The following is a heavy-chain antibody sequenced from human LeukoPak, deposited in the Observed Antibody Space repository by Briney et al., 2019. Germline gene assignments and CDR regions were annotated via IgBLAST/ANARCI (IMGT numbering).Heavy chain of an antibody. CDR1: GFTFSSYA. CDR3: ARGSGRRLWFAEHNFDY. V-gene: IGHV3-30-3*01. Sequence: PGGSLRLSCAASGFTFSSYAMHWVRQAPGKGLEWVAVISYDGSNKYYADSVKGRFTISRDNSKNTLYLQMNSLRAEDTAVYYCARGSGRRLWFAEHNFDYWGQGTMVTVSS. CDR2: ISYDGSNK. J-gene: IGHJ4*02. D-gene: IGHD3-10*01.